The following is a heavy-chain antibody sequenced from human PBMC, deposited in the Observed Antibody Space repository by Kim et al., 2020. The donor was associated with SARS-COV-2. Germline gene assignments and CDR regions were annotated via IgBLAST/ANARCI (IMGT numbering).Heavy chain of an antibody. CDR3: AKEYYYDSSGYYFDY. CDR2: ISYDGSNK. V-gene: IGHV3-30*18. D-gene: IGHD3-22*01. CDR1: GFTFSSYG. J-gene: IGHJ4*02. Sequence: GGSLRLSCAASGFTFSSYGMHWVRQAPGKGLEWVAVISYDGSNKYYADSVKGRFTISRDNSKNTLYLQMNSLRAEDTAVYYCAKEYYYDSSGYYFDYWGQGTLVTVSS.